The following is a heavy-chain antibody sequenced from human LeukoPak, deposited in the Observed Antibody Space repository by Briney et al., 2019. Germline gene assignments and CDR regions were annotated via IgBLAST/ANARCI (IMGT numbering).Heavy chain of an antibody. Sequence: SETLSLTCAVYGGSFSGYYWSWIRQPPGKGLEWIGEINHSGSTNYNPSLKSRVTISVDTSKNQFSLKLSSVTAADTAVYYCARANYAEPAADHWGQGTLVTVSS. D-gene: IGHD2-2*01. V-gene: IGHV4-34*01. CDR1: GGSFSGYY. CDR3: ARANYAEPAADH. J-gene: IGHJ4*02. CDR2: INHSGST.